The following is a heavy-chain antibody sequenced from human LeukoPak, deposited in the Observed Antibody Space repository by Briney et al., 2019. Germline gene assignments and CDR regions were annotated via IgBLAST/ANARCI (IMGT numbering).Heavy chain of an antibody. Sequence: SETLSLTCTVSGGSISSYYWSWIRQPPGKGLEWIGYIYYSGSTYYNPSLKSRVTISVDTSKNQFSLKLSSVTAADTAVYYCARAHGRGGYYGMDVWGQGTTVTVSS. CDR3: ARAHGRGGYYGMDV. CDR2: IYYSGST. J-gene: IGHJ6*02. V-gene: IGHV4-59*06. CDR1: GGSISSYY. D-gene: IGHD3-10*02.